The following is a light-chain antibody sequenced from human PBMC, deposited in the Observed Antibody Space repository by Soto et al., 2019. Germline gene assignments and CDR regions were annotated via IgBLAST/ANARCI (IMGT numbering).Light chain of an antibody. CDR3: QQSDSVPLT. Sequence: DIHMTQSTSSLSASVGDRVTITCLASQNIVNYLNWYQRKPGKAPKLLIYGASSLQRGVTSRFSGSGSGTDCTLTISTLQPEDFATVYCQQSDSVPLTCGGGTIV. J-gene: IGKJ4*01. V-gene: IGKV1-39*01. CDR2: GAS. CDR1: QNIVNY.